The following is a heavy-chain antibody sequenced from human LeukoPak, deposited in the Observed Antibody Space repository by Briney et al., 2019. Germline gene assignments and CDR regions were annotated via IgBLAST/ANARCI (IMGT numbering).Heavy chain of an antibody. D-gene: IGHD2-15*01. Sequence: GGSLRLSCAASGFTVSSNYMSWVRQAPGKGLEWVSLLYSGGNTYYADSAKGRFTISRDNSKNTLYLQMNSLRAEDTAVYYCAXSYCSGGSCYXXYFQHWGQXTLVXXSS. J-gene: IGHJ1*01. CDR1: GFTVSSNY. V-gene: IGHV3-66*02. CDR3: AXSYCSGGSCYXXYFQH. CDR2: LYSGGNT.